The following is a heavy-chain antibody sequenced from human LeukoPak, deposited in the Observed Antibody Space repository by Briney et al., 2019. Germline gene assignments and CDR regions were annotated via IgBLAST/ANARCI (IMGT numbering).Heavy chain of an antibody. CDR3: AKGSRSIAADNLCDY. J-gene: IGHJ4*02. CDR2: ISYDGNNK. D-gene: IGHD6-6*01. CDR1: GFPFSTYA. V-gene: IGHV3-30-3*01. Sequence: GGSLRLSCAASGFPFSTYAMHWVRQAPGKGLEWVALISYDGNNKYHADSVKGRFIISRDNSKNTLYLQMNSLRAEDTAVYYCAKGSRSIAADNLCDYWGQGSLVTVSS.